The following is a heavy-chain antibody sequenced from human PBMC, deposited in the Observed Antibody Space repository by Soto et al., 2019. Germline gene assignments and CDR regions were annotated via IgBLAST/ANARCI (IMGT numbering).Heavy chain of an antibody. CDR3: ASRDPGTSVDY. CDR2: IYRTGST. D-gene: IGHD1-7*01. V-gene: IGHV4-4*02. Sequence: PSETLSLTSADPGGSLTSKNRWTWVRQPPGQGLEWIGEIYRTGSTNYNPSLKSRVTISLDKSENQFSLKVTSLTAADTAVYYCASRDPGTSVDYWGQGTLVTVSS. J-gene: IGHJ4*02. CDR1: GGSLTSKNR.